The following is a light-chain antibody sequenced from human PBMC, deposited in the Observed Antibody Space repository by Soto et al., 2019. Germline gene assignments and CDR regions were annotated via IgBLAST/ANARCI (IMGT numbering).Light chain of an antibody. CDR1: QSVKTF. Sequence: EIVLTLSPATLSLSKGERATLSCRASQSVKTFLVWYQQRPGQAPRLLIHDASHRAAGIPARFSGSGFGTDFTLTISSLEPEDAAVYYRQQRSNWPPITFGQGTRLEI. CDR3: QQRSNWPPIT. CDR2: DAS. V-gene: IGKV3-11*01. J-gene: IGKJ5*01.